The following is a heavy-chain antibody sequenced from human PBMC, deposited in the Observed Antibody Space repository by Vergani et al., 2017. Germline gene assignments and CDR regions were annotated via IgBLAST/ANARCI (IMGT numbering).Heavy chain of an antibody. CDR1: GFTFSSYA. V-gene: IGHV3-30-3*01. D-gene: IGHD2-2*01. J-gene: IGHJ6*03. CDR3: ARDSRYCSSTNGPYYYYYMDV. CDR2: ISYDGSIK. Sequence: QVQLVESGGGVVQPGRSLRLSCAASGFTFSSYAMYWVRQAPGKGLEWVALISYDGSIKYYADSVKGRFTISRDISKNTLYLRMNSLRAEDTAVYYCARDSRYCSSTNGPYYYYYMDVWGKGTSVTVSS.